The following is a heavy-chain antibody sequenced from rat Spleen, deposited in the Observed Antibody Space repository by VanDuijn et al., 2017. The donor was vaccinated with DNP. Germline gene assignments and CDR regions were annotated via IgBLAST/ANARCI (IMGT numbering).Heavy chain of an antibody. J-gene: IGHJ3*01. Sequence: EVQLVETGGGLVQPGRSLKLSCVASGFTFSSHWMYWIRQAPGKGLEWVASINTDGGNTYYPDSVKGRFTISRDNAKSSLYLQMNSLKSEDTATYYCAKNSGYYGYWFTYWGQGTLVTVSS. V-gene: IGHV5-58*01. CDR1: GFTFSSHW. CDR2: INTDGGNT. D-gene: IGHD4-3*01. CDR3: AKNSGYYGYWFTY.